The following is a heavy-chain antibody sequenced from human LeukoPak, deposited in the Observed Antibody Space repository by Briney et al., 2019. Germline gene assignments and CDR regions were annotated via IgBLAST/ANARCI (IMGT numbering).Heavy chain of an antibody. J-gene: IGHJ5*02. CDR2: ISAYNGNT. Sequence: ASVKVSCKASGYTFTSYGISWVRQAPGQGLEWMGWISAYNGNTNYAQKFQGRVTMTTDTSTSTAYMELRSLRSDDTAVYYCAMISSRLGWFDPWGQGTLVTVSS. CDR3: AMISSRLGWFDP. D-gene: IGHD6-13*01. CDR1: GYTFTSYG. V-gene: IGHV1-18*01.